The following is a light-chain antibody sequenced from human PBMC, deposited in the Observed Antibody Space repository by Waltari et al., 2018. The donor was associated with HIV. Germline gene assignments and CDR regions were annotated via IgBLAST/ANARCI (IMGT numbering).Light chain of an antibody. CDR3: SSYAGSHTLI. V-gene: IGLV2-23*02. J-gene: IGLJ2*01. CDR2: EVS. Sequence: QSALTQPASVSGSPGQSITISCTGSSGDVGSYNLVSWYQLLPGKVPKLLIYEVSKRPSGVSNRVSGSKSDTTAALTISGLQADDEADYYCSSYAGSHTLIFGGGTKLTVL. CDR1: SGDVGSYNL.